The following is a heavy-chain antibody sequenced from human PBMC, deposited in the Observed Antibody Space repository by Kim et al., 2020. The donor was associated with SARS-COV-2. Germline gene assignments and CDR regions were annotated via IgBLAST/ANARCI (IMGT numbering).Heavy chain of an antibody. CDR1: GYTFTSYY. CDR3: ARDVVLWFGELSDPHPTDYYGMDV. D-gene: IGHD3-10*01. V-gene: IGHV1-46*01. J-gene: IGHJ6*02. Sequence: ASVKVSCKASGYTFTSYYMHWVRQAPGQGLEWMGIINPSGGSTSYAQKFQGRVTMTRDTSTSTVYMELSSLRSEDTAVYYCARDVVLWFGELSDPHPTDYYGMDVWGQGTTVTVSS. CDR2: INPSGGST.